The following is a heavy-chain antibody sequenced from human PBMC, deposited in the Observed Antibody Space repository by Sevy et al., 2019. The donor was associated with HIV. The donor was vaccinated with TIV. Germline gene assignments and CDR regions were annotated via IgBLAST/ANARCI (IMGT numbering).Heavy chain of an antibody. CDR2: ISWNSGSI. Sequence: SLRLSCAASRFTFDDYAMHWVRQAPGKGLEWVSGISWNSGSIGYADSVKGRFTISRDNAKNSLYLQMNSLRAEDTALYYCAKSTGYCSGGSCYRPQLDYWGQGTLVTVSS. V-gene: IGHV3-9*01. CDR3: AKSTGYCSGGSCYRPQLDY. CDR1: RFTFDDYA. D-gene: IGHD2-15*01. J-gene: IGHJ4*02.